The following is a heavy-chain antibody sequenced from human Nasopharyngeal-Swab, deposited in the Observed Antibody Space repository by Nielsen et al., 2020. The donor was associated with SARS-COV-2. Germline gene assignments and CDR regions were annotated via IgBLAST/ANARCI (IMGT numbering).Heavy chain of an antibody. CDR3: ARVLPFRITGTSGMDV. CDR2: INPTDCST. D-gene: IGHD1-7*01. Sequence: ASVTVSCQASVYTFPRYYLHWLRPAPGQGLAWMGLINPTDCSTSYAQKFEGRVTMTRVTSTSTVYMELNSLRSEDTAVYYCARVLPFRITGTSGMDVWGQGTTVTVSS. V-gene: IGHV1-46*01. CDR1: VYTFPRYY. J-gene: IGHJ6*02.